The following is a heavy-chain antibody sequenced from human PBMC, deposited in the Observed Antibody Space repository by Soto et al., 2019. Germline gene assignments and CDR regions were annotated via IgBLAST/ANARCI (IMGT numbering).Heavy chain of an antibody. CDR1: GFSFSAYG. CDR2: ISGGGGTI. Sequence: PGGSLRLSCAVSGFSFSAYGMSWVRRAPGKGLEWISFISGGGGTIYYADSVKGRFISSRDNSKSTLYLQMTSLSVDDTAVYYCAKDRGNGDTPNIYSYYGIEVWGQGTTVTVSS. J-gene: IGHJ6*02. D-gene: IGHD2-21*02. V-gene: IGHV3-23*01. CDR3: AKDRGNGDTPNIYSYYGIEV.